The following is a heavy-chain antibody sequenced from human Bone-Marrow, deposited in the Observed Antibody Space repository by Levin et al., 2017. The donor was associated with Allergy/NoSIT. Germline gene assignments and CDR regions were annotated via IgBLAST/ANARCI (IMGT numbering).Heavy chain of an antibody. Sequence: RSQTLSLTCTVSGGSISGGDYYWSWIRQHPGEGLEWIGYIYDSGGTYYNPSLRSRITISVDTSENQFSLKLSSVTAADTAVYYCARGHGIWSGYSFDNWGQGILVTVSS. CDR3: ARGHGIWSGYSFDN. CDR2: IYDSGGT. J-gene: IGHJ4*02. D-gene: IGHD3-3*01. CDR1: GGSISGGDYY. V-gene: IGHV4-31*03.